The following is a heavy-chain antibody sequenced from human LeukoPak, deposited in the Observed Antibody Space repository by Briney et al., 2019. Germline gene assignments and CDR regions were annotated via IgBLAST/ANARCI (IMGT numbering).Heavy chain of an antibody. Sequence: GGSLRLSCEASGFTFRNYEMNWVRQAPGKGLEWSSYITTTGDRVQYADSVKGRFTISRHNGRNSLYLEMNSLRAEDTAVYYCARARGNVEMATFPFDYWGQGTLVTVSS. D-gene: IGHD5-24*01. CDR1: GFTFRNYE. J-gene: IGHJ4*02. CDR2: ITTTGDRV. V-gene: IGHV3-48*03. CDR3: ARARGNVEMATFPFDY.